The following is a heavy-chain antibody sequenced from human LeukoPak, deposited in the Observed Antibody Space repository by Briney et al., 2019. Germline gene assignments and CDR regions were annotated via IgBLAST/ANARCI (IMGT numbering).Heavy chain of an antibody. CDR1: GYTFTSYD. CDR2: MNPNSGNT. Sequence: GASVTVSCKASGYTFTSYDINWVRQAAGQGVEWMGWMNPNSGNTDYAQKFQGRVTMTRNTSISTAYMELSSLRSEDTAVYYCARGRIGGWFDPWGQGTLVTVSS. J-gene: IGHJ5*02. CDR3: ARGRIGGWFDP. V-gene: IGHV1-8*01.